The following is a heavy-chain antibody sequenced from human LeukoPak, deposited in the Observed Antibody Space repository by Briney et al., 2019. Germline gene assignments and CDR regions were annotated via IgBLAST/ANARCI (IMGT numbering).Heavy chain of an antibody. V-gene: IGHV3-21*06. Sequence: PGGSLRLSCAASGFTFSTYGMSWVRQAPGKGLEWVSSISGSGDKTYYADAVKGRFTISRDNAKNSLYLQMNSLRAEDTALYYCGRAYDFSRHWGQGTLVTVSS. CDR2: ISGSGDKT. D-gene: IGHD3-3*01. CDR1: GFTFSTYG. J-gene: IGHJ4*02. CDR3: GRAYDFSRH.